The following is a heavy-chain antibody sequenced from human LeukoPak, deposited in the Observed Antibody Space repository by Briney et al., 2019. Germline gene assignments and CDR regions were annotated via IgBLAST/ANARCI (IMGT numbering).Heavy chain of an antibody. D-gene: IGHD1-7*01. CDR2: IYYSGST. CDR3: ARAIGSGTTLGIV. CDR1: GGSISSGDYY. J-gene: IGHJ4*02. V-gene: IGHV4-30-4*08. Sequence: PSKTLSLTCTVSGGSISSGDYYWSWIRQPPGKGLEWIGYIYYSGSTYYNPSLKSRVTISVDTSKNQFSLKLSSVTAADTAVYYCARAIGSGTTLGIVWGQGTLVTVSS.